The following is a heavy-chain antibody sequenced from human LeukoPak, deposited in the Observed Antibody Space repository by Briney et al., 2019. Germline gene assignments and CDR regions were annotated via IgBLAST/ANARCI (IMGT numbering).Heavy chain of an antibody. CDR3: SMDLRTAVADWFDP. J-gene: IGHJ5*02. Sequence: GRSLRLSCAASGFSFSDYAMHWVCQAPGKGLEWVAVISYDGSNKYYIDSVKGRFTISRDNSKNALSLQMNSLRAEDTAVYYCSMDLRTAVADWFDPWGQGTLVTVSS. CDR2: ISYDGSNK. CDR1: GFSFSDYA. V-gene: IGHV3-30*04. D-gene: IGHD6-19*01.